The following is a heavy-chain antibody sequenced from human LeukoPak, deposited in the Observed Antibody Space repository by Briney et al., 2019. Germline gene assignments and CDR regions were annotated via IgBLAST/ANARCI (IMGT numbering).Heavy chain of an antibody. CDR2: IWYDGSNK. CDR3: ARENIVVVPAAGTFWFDP. V-gene: IGHV3-33*01. D-gene: IGHD2-2*01. CDR1: GFTFSSYG. J-gene: IGHJ5*02. Sequence: GGSLRLSCAASGFTFSSYGMHWVRQAPGKGLEWVAVIWYDGSNKYYADSVKGRFTISRDNSKNTLYLQMNSLRAEDTAVYYCARENIVVVPAAGTFWFDPWGQGTLATVSS.